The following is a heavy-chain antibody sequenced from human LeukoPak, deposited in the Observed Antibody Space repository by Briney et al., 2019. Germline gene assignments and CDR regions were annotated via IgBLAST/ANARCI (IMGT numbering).Heavy chain of an antibody. V-gene: IGHV1-2*02. D-gene: IGHD1-26*01. CDR2: INSNSGDT. CDR3: ARVGPRMWELLTVDY. Sequence: ASVKVSCRASGYIFSGYYIHWVRQAPGQGLEWMGWINSNSGDTKYEEKFQGRVTMTRDTSISTAYMELSRLRSDDTAVYYCARVGPRMWELLTVDYWGQGTLVTVSS. J-gene: IGHJ4*02. CDR1: GYIFSGYY.